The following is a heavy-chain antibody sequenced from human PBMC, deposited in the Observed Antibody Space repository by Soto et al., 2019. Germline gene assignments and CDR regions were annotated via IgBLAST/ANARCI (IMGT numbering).Heavy chain of an antibody. CDR1: GESISSSSYY. J-gene: IGHJ4*02. Sequence: PXGTLYLTCFVSGESISSSSYYGGWIRQPPGKGLEWIGSIYYSGRTYYNPSFKSRVTISIDTSKNQFSLKLSSVTATDTAVYYCARQRTTVVTQAYFDHWGQGALVTVSS. CDR2: IYYSGRT. D-gene: IGHD2-21*02. V-gene: IGHV4-39*01. CDR3: ARQRTTVVTQAYFDH.